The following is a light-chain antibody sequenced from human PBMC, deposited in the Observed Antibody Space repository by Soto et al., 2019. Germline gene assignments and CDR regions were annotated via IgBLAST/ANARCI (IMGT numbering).Light chain of an antibody. CDR1: QDILTW. J-gene: IGKJ2*01. CDR3: HQYHTFSPSS. CDR2: DAS. Sequence: DIQMTQSPSTLSASVGDTVTITCRASQDILTWLAWYQQKPGKTPKFLIYDASRLNSGVPSRFGGGGSGTEFTPTISSLQPDVFAFYYFHQYHTFSPSSLGQGTKLEIK. V-gene: IGKV1-5*01.